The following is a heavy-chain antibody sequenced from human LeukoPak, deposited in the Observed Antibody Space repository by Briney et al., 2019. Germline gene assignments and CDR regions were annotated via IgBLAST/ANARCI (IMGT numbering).Heavy chain of an antibody. CDR2: INSDGSST. CDR1: GFTFSSYW. V-gene: IGHV3-74*01. J-gene: IGHJ4*02. Sequence: GGSLRLSCAASGFTFSSYWMHWVRQAPGKGLVWVSRINSDGSSTSYADSVKGRFTISRDNAKNTLYLQMNSLRAEDTAVYYCAKEASSSSPNLFDYWGQGTLVTVSS. D-gene: IGHD6-6*01. CDR3: AKEASSSSPNLFDY.